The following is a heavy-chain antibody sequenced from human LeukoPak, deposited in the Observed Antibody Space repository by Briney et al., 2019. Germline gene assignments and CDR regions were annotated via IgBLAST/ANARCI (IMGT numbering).Heavy chain of an antibody. CDR2: ISAYNGNT. CDR1: GYTFTSYG. V-gene: IGHV1-18*04. J-gene: IGHJ4*02. CDR3: AREWGDYGDYDPLDY. Sequence: ASVTVSCKASGYTFTSYGISWVRQAPGQGLEWMGWISAYNGNTNYAQKLQGRVTMTTDTSTSTAYMELRSLRSDDTAVYYCAREWGDYGDYDPLDYWGQGTLVTVSS. D-gene: IGHD4-17*01.